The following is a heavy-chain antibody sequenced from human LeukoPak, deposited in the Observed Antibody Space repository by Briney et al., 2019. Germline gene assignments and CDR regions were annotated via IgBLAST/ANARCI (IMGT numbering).Heavy chain of an antibody. Sequence: PSETLSLTCTVSGGSISSHYWSWIRQPPGKGLEWIGYIYYSGSTNYNPSLKSRVTISVDTSKNQFSLKLSSVTAADTAVYYCARAALTGTRLYYYYMDVWGKGTTVTVSS. CDR2: IYYSGST. V-gene: IGHV4-59*11. D-gene: IGHD1-20*01. CDR3: ARAALTGTRLYYYYMDV. CDR1: GGSISSHY. J-gene: IGHJ6*03.